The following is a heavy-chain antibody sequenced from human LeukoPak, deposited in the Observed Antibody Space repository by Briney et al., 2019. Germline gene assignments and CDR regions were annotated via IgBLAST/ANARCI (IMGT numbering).Heavy chain of an antibody. CDR3: ARYCSSTSCHGYWFYP. J-gene: IGHJ5*02. CDR2: IYHSGST. CDR1: AGSISSGCYS. Sequence: PSETLSLTCAVSAGSISSGCYSWSWIQQPPGKGLEWIVYIYHSGSTYYNPSLKSRVTISVDRSENQFSLKLSSVTAADTAVYYCARYCSSTSCHGYWFYPWGQGTLVTVSS. V-gene: IGHV4-30-2*01. D-gene: IGHD2-2*01.